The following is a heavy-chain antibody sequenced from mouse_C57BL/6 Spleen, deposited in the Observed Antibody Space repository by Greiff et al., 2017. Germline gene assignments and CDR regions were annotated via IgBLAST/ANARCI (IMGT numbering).Heavy chain of an antibody. CDR3: ARGDYGSSLGYYFDY. CDR2: ISDGGSYT. J-gene: IGHJ2*01. V-gene: IGHV5-4*03. D-gene: IGHD1-1*01. Sequence: EVMLVESGGGLVKPGGSLKLSCAASGFTFSSYAMSWVRQTPEKRLEWVATISDGGSYTYYPDNVKGRFTISRDNAKNNLYLQMSHLKSEDTAMYYCARGDYGSSLGYYFDYWGQGTTLTVAS. CDR1: GFTFSSYA.